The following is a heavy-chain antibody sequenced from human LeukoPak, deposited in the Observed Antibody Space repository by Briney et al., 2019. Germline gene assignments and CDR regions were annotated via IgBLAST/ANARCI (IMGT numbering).Heavy chain of an antibody. V-gene: IGHV1-24*01. D-gene: IGHD6-19*01. CDR1: GYTLTELS. Sequence: APVKVSCKVSGYTLTELSMHWVRQAPGKGLEWMGGFDPEDGETIYAQKFQGRVTMTEDTSTDTAYMELSSLRSEDTAVYYCATSQAFFGSGWYVFDYWGQGTLVTVSS. CDR3: ATSQAFFGSGWYVFDY. J-gene: IGHJ4*02. CDR2: FDPEDGET.